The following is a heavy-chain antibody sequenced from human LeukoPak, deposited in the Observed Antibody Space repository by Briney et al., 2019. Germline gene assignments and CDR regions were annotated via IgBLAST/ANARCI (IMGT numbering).Heavy chain of an antibody. CDR2: IYPVNADT. J-gene: IGHJ3*02. Sequence: GESLKISCKGSGYSFTSYWIGWVRPMPAKGLEWMGIIYPVNADTRYSPSFQSQATISPDKSISTASLQWSSLKASDTAMCYTARHVWVDAFDIGGEGTMLTVPS. V-gene: IGHV5-51*01. CDR3: ARHVWVDAFDI. D-gene: IGHD5/OR15-5a*01. CDR1: GYSFTSYW.